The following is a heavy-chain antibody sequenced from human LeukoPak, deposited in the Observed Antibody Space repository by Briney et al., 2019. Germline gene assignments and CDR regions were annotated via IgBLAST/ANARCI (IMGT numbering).Heavy chain of an antibody. V-gene: IGHV3-21*01. D-gene: IGHD5-12*01. CDR1: GFTFSSYS. CDR3: ARGIVATLDYFDY. CDR2: ISSSSSYI. Sequence: GGSLRLSCAASGFTFSSYSMNWVRQAPGKGLEWVSSISSSSSYIYYADSVKGRFAISRDNAKNSLYLQMNSLRAEDTAVYYCARGIVATLDYFDYWGQGTLVTVSS. J-gene: IGHJ4*02.